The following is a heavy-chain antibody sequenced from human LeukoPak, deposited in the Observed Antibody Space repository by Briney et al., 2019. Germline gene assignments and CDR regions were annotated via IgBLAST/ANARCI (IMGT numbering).Heavy chain of an antibody. CDR1: GGSVNTYY. D-gene: IGHD6-19*01. V-gene: IGHV4-34*01. CDR3: ARGQWLDNH. J-gene: IGHJ5*02. CDR2: VHHGRNP. Sequence: SETLSLTCAVYGGSVNTYYWTWVRQPPGMGLEWIGDVHHGRNPNYNPSLKSRVTISLDTATNNFYLKMSSMTAADTAVYYCARGQWLDNHWGQGTLVTVSS.